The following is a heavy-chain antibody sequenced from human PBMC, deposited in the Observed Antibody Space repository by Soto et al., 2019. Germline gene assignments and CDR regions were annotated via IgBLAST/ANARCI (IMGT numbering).Heavy chain of an antibody. Sequence: GASVKVSCKASGYSFTSYYVHWVRRAPGQGLEWMGIINPSGGSTDYAQKFQGRVTMTRDTSTSTVYMELSSLRSDDTAVYYCARGGPDEYSSSYGMAVWGQGTMVTVSS. D-gene: IGHD6-6*01. J-gene: IGHJ3*01. CDR2: INPSGGST. CDR1: GYSFTSYY. CDR3: ARGGPDEYSSSYGMAV. V-gene: IGHV1-46*01.